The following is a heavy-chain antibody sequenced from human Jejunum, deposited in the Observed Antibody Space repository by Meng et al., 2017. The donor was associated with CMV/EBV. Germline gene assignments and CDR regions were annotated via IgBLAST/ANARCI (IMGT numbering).Heavy chain of an antibody. D-gene: IGHD6-25*01. CDR3: ARTARLFDH. CDR1: GLSFTTYA. CDR2: ISGNSADT. J-gene: IGHJ4*01. Sequence: VQLLESGGGLVQPGGSLRLSCAASGLSFTTYAMSWVRQAPGKGLECLSYISGNSADTNYADSVRGRFTISRDNAKNSLYLQMNSLRAEDTAIYYCARTARLFDHGDHGPRVTVYS. V-gene: IGHV3-11*03.